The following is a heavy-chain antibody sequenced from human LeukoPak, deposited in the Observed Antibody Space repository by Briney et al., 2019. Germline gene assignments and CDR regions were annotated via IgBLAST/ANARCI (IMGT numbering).Heavy chain of an antibody. J-gene: IGHJ4*02. CDR1: GGTFSSYA. CDR2: IIPIFGTA. D-gene: IGHD3-10*01. Sequence: SSVKVSCKASGGTFSSYAISWVRQAPGQGLEWMGGIIPIFGTANYAQKSQGRVTITADKSTSTAYMELSSLRSEDTAVYYCARAGLLWFGELLSKGFDYWGQGTLVTVSS. CDR3: ARAGLLWFGELLSKGFDY. V-gene: IGHV1-69*06.